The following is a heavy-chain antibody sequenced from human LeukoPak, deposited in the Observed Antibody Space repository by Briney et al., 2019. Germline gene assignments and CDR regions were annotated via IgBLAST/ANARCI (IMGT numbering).Heavy chain of an antibody. CDR3: ARARSSYGYGDAFDI. CDR2: ISGSGGST. J-gene: IGHJ3*02. V-gene: IGHV3-23*01. Sequence: GGSLRLSCAASGFTFSSYGMSWVRQAPGKGLEWVSAISGSGGSTYYADSVKGRFTISRDNSKNSLYLQMNSLRAEDTAVYYCARARSSYGYGDAFDIWGQGTMVTVSS. CDR1: GFTFSSYG. D-gene: IGHD5-18*01.